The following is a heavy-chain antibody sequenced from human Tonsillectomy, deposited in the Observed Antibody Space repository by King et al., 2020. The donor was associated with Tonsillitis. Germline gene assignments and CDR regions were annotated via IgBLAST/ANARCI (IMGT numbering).Heavy chain of an antibody. J-gene: IGHJ3*02. D-gene: IGHD3-10*01. CDR2: ISYDGGNK. Sequence: QLVQSGGGVVQPGRSLKLSCVTSGFTFSSYGMHWVRQAPGKGLEWVAVISYDGGNKYYVDSVKGRFTISRDNSKNTLYLEMNSLRAEDTAVYYCEKDRWYFRRLWFGEYDAFDIWGQGTMVTVSS. CDR1: GFTFSSYG. CDR3: EKDRWYFRRLWFGEYDAFDI. V-gene: IGHV3-30*18.